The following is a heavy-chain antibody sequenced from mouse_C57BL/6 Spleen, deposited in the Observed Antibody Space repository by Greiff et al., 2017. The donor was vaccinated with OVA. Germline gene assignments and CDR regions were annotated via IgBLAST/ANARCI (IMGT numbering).Heavy chain of an antibody. CDR1: GYTFTSYW. V-gene: IGHV1-74*01. Sequence: VQLQQPGAELVKPGASVKVSCKASGYTFTSYWMHWVKQRPGQGLEWIGRIHPSDSDTNYNQKFKGKATLTVDKSSSTAYMQLSSLTSEDSAVYYCASLTVYYAMDYWGQGTSVTVSS. D-gene: IGHD1-2*01. CDR3: ASLTVYYAMDY. J-gene: IGHJ4*01. CDR2: IHPSDSDT.